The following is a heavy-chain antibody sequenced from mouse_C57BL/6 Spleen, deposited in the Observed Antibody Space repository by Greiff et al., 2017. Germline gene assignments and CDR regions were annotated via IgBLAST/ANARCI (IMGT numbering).Heavy chain of an antibody. V-gene: IGHV1-52*01. Sequence: QVQLQQPGAELVRPGSSVKLSCKASGYTFTSYWMHWVKQRPIQGLEWIGNIDPSDSETHYNQKFKDKATVTVDKSSSTAYMQLSSLTSEDSSGYYWAKRANWDVVYVDVWGTGTTVTVSS. CDR2: IDPSDSET. D-gene: IGHD4-1*01. CDR1: GYTFTSYW. CDR3: AKRANWDVVYVDV. J-gene: IGHJ1*03.